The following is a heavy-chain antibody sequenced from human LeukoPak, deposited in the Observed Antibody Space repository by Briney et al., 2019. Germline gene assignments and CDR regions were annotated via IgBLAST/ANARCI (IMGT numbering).Heavy chain of an antibody. CDR2: ISGSGGST. J-gene: IGHJ4*02. D-gene: IGHD3-22*01. CDR3: AKGRPITMIVVVTIDFDY. V-gene: IGHV3-23*01. CDR1: GFTFSTYA. Sequence: GGSLRLSCAASGFTFSTYAMSWVRQAPGQGLEWVAAISGSGGSTYYADSVKGRFTISRDNSKSTLYLQMNSLKAEDTAVYYCAKGRPITMIVVVTIDFDYWGQGTLVTVSS.